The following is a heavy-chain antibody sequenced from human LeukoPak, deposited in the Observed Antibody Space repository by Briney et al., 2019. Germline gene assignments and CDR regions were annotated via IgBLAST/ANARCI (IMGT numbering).Heavy chain of an antibody. CDR1: GFTFNTYA. D-gene: IGHD5-12*01. V-gene: IGHV3-23*01. J-gene: IGHJ4*02. CDR3: AKGNSGYNSGYYYHFFDY. CDR2: IGGGGGT. Sequence: PGGSLRLSCAAPGFTFNTYAMSWVRQAPGKGLEWVSSIGGGGGTYYADSLKGRFTISRDNSKNTLYLQMNSLRAEDTAVYYCAKGNSGYNSGYYYHFFDYWGQGTLVTVSS.